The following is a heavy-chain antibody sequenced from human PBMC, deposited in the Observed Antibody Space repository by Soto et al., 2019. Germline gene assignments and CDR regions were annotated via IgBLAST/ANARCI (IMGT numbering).Heavy chain of an antibody. CDR2: IYYSGST. Sequence: SETLSLTCTVSGGSISSSSYYWGWIRQPPGKGLEWIGSIYYSGSTYYNPSLKSRVTISVDTSKNQFSLKLSSVTAADTAVYYCARKRTSSSWYDAFDIWGQGTMVT. CDR1: GGSISSSSYY. V-gene: IGHV4-39*01. D-gene: IGHD6-13*01. J-gene: IGHJ3*02. CDR3: ARKRTSSSWYDAFDI.